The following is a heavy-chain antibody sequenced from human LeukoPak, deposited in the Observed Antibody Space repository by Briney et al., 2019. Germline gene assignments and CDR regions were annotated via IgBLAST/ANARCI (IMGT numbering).Heavy chain of an antibody. CDR3: ATARRAATGTGYYQYYYMDV. CDR1: GYTFTSYG. J-gene: IGHJ6*03. Sequence: PWASVKVSCKASGYTFTSYGISWVRQAPGQGLEWMGGFDPEDGKTIYAQKFQGRVTMTEDTSTDTAYMELNSLTSEDTAVYYCATARRAATGTGYYQYYYMDVWGKGTTVTVSS. D-gene: IGHD1-1*01. CDR2: FDPEDGKT. V-gene: IGHV1-24*01.